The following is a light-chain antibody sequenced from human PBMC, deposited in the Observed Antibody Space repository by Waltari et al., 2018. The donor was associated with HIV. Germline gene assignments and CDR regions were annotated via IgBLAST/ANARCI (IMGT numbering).Light chain of an antibody. CDR2: SNK. V-gene: IGLV1-44*01. CDR1: SSNIGSNT. Sequence: QSVLTQPPSASGTPGQRVTISCSGSSSNIGSNTLNWYQQLPGTAPKLLIYSNKQRPSGVPDRFSGSKSGTSASLAISGLQSEDEADYYCAAWDDSLNGYVFGTGTKVTVL. J-gene: IGLJ1*01. CDR3: AAWDDSLNGYV.